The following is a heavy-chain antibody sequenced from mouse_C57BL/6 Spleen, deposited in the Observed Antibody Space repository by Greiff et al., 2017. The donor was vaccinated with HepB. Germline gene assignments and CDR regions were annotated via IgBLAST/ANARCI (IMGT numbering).Heavy chain of an antibody. V-gene: IGHV1-64*01. CDR3: ARDVTTVVDLFFDY. Sequence: QVQLQQPGAELVKPGASVKLSCKASGYTFTSYWMHWVKQRPGQGLEWIGMIHPNSGSTNYTEKFKSKATLTVDKSSSTAYMQPISLTSEDSAVYYCARDVTTVVDLFFDYWGQGTTLTVSS. J-gene: IGHJ2*01. CDR2: IHPNSGST. CDR1: GYTFTSYW. D-gene: IGHD1-1*01.